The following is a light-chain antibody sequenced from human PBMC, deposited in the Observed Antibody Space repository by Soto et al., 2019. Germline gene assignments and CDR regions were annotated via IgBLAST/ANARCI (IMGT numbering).Light chain of an antibody. V-gene: IGKV3-11*01. CDR1: QSVSSY. CDR3: QQANSFPIT. Sequence: EIMLTQSPATLSLSLGERATVSCRASQSVSSYLAWYQQKPGQAPRLLIYDASNRATGIPARFSGSGSGTEFTLTISSLQPEDFATYYCQQANSFPITLGQGTRL. J-gene: IGKJ5*01. CDR2: DAS.